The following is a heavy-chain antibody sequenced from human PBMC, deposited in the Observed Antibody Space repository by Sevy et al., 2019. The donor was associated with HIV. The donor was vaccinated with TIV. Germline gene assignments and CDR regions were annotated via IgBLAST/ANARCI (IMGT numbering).Heavy chain of an antibody. D-gene: IGHD1-1*01. J-gene: IGHJ4*02. CDR1: GFVFSSYV. Sequence: GGSLRLSCAASGFVFSSYVMSWVSQAPGKGLEWVSSISGSGGYTYYADSVKGRFTISRDNSNNMLYLQMNSLRAEDTAIYYCEAITTAGRDYWGQGTLVTVSS. V-gene: IGHV3-23*01. CDR2: ISGSGGYT. CDR3: EAITTAGRDY.